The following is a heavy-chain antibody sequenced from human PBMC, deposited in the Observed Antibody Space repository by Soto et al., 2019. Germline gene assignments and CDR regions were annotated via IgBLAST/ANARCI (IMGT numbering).Heavy chain of an antibody. Sequence: ASVKVSCKASGYTFTGYYMHWVRQAPGQGLEWMGWINPNSGGTNYAQKFQGWVTMTRDTSISTAYMELSRLRSDDTAVYYCARDRSSEPSNAFDIWGQGTMVTVSS. CDR1: GYTFTGYY. D-gene: IGHD6-6*01. CDR2: INPNSGGT. CDR3: ARDRSSEPSNAFDI. V-gene: IGHV1-2*04. J-gene: IGHJ3*02.